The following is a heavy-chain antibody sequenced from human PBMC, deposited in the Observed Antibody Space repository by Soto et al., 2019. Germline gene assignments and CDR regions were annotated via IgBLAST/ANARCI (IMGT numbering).Heavy chain of an antibody. Sequence: EVQLLESGGDLIQPGGSLRLSCAASGFTFSSYAMSWVRQAPGKGLGWVSAISSSGGSTFYADSVKGRFTISRDNSRNTLSLPMSSLRAEDTAIYYCAKYHPMTRPRPYCDHWGQGPLVTVSS. CDR3: AKYHPMTRPRPYCDH. CDR1: GFTFSSYA. V-gene: IGHV3-23*01. CDR2: ISSSGGST. D-gene: IGHD3-22*01. J-gene: IGHJ4*02.